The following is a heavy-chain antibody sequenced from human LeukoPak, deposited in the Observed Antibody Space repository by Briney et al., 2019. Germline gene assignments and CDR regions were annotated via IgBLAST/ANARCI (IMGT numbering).Heavy chain of an antibody. CDR2: ISGSGGST. CDR1: GFTFSSYA. V-gene: IGHV3-23*01. Sequence: GGSLRLSCAASGFTFSSYAMSWVRQAPGKGLEWVSAISGSGGSTYYADSVKGRFTISRDKSKNTLYLQMNSLRAEDTAVYYCAKAFCGGDCYSGEDDAFDIWGQGTMVTVSS. J-gene: IGHJ3*02. CDR3: AKAFCGGDCYSGEDDAFDI. D-gene: IGHD2-21*02.